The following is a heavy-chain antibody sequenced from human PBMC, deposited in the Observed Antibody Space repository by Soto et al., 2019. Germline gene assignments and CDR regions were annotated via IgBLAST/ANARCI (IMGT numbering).Heavy chain of an antibody. CDR1: GFAFNTYS. CDR2: ISYDGSNK. V-gene: IGHV3-30*14. Sequence: GSLGRAGAASGFAFNTYSMHGVRQAPGRGLEWVAVISYDGSNKFYADSVKGRFTISRDNSKNTLYLEMNSLRGEDTAVYYCAKVSPMGYFLDFWGQGTLVTVYS. J-gene: IGHJ4*02. CDR3: AKVSPMGYFLDF.